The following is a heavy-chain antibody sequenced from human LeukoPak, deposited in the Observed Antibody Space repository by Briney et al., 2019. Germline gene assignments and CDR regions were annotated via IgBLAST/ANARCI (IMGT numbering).Heavy chain of an antibody. V-gene: IGHV4-34*01. D-gene: IGHD2-2*01. CDR3: ARGLGCSSTSCLYYYYYYYMDV. CDR1: GGSFSGYY. Sequence: SGTLSLTCAVYGGSFSGYYWSWIRQPPGKGLEWIGEINHSGSTNYNPSLKSRVTISVDTSKNQFSLKLSSVTAAETAVYYCARGLGCSSTSCLYYYYYYYMDVWGKGTTVTVSS. CDR2: INHSGST. J-gene: IGHJ6*03.